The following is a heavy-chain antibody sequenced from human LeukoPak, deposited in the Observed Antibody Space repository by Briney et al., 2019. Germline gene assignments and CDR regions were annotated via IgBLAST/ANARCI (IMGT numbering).Heavy chain of an antibody. V-gene: IGHV4-59*01. CDR2: FHYSGTT. CDR3: ARVDANWGVVDY. D-gene: IGHD7-27*01. J-gene: IGHJ4*02. Sequence: PSETLSLTCTVSGGSISTYYWSWIRHPPGKGLEWIGYFHYSGTTNYNPSLKSRVTISVDTSKNQFSLKLSSVTAADTAVYYCARVDANWGVVDYWGQGTLVTVSS. CDR1: GGSISTYY.